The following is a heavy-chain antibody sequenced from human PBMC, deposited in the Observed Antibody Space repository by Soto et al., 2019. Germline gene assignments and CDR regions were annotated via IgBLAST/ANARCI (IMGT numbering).Heavy chain of an antibody. V-gene: IGHV4-30-4*01. CDR3: AREGLVLGYDSSGSPDAFDI. Sequence: QVQLQESGPGLVKPSQTLSLTCTVSGGSISSGDYYWSWIRQPPGKGLEWIGYIYYSGSTYYNPSLKSRVTISVDTSKNQFSLKLSSVTAADTAVYYCAREGLVLGYDSSGSPDAFDIWGQGTMVTVSS. CDR2: IYYSGST. J-gene: IGHJ3*02. D-gene: IGHD3-22*01. CDR1: GGSISSGDYY.